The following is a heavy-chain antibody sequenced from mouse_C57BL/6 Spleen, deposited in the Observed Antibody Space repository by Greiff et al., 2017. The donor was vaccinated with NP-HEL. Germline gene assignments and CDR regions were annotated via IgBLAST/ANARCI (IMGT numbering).Heavy chain of an antibody. V-gene: IGHV1-69*01. D-gene: IGHD3-2*02. CDR1: GYTFTSYW. CDR2: IDPSDSYT. J-gene: IGHJ2*01. Sequence: QVQLQQPGAELVMPGASVKLSCKASGYTFTSYWMHWVKQRPGQGLEWIGEIDPSDSYTNYNQKFKGKSTLTVDKSSSTAYMQLSSLTSEESAVYYCARAASSVPYYFDYWGQGTTLTVSA. CDR3: ARAASSVPYYFDY.